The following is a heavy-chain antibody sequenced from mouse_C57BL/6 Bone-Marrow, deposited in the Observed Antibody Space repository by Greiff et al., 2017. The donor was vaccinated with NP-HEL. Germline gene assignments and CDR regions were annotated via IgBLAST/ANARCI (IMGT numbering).Heavy chain of an antibody. J-gene: IGHJ1*03. Sequence: EVKLMESGGGLVQPGESLKLSRESNEYEFPSHDMSWVRKTPEKRLALVAAINSDGGSTYYPDTMERRFIISRDNTKKTLYLQMSSLRSEDTALYYCARHEGYGYDWYFDVWGTGTTVTVSS. D-gene: IGHD2-2*01. CDR1: EYEFPSHD. CDR3: ARHEGYGYDWYFDV. V-gene: IGHV5-2*01. CDR2: INSDGGST.